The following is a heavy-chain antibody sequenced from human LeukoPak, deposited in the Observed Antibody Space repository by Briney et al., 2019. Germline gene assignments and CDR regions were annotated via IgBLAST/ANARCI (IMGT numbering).Heavy chain of an antibody. D-gene: IGHD3-16*01. Sequence: SETLSLTCTVSGGSISSYYWSWIRQPPGKGLEWIGYIYYSGSTNYNPSLKSRVTISVDTSKNQFSLKLSSVTAADTAVYYCARDRPWGYFDYWGQGTLVTVSS. CDR3: ARDRPWGYFDY. V-gene: IGHV4-59*01. J-gene: IGHJ4*02. CDR1: GGSISSYY. CDR2: IYYSGST.